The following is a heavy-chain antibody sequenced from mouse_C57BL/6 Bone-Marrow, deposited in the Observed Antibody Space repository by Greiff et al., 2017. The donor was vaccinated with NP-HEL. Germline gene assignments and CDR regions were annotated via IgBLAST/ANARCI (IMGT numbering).Heavy chain of an antibody. Sequence: EVQRVESGGGLVQPGGSLKLSCAASGFTFSDYGMAWVRQAPRKGPEWVAFISNLAYSIYYADTVTGRFTISRENAKNTLYLEMSSLRSEDTAMYYCARYYDYDEGYAMDYWGQGTSVTVSS. CDR1: GFTFSDYG. V-gene: IGHV5-15*01. J-gene: IGHJ4*01. CDR2: ISNLAYSI. D-gene: IGHD2-4*01. CDR3: ARYYDYDEGYAMDY.